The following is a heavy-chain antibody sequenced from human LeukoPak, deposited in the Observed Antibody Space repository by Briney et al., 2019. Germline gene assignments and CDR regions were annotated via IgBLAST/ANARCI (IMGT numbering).Heavy chain of an antibody. CDR2: IFYSGST. Sequence: SETLSLTCTVSGGSISPYYWSWIRQPPGKGPEWIGYIFYSGSTNYNPSLKSRVTISVDTSKNQFSLKLTSVTPADTAVYYCARARVPYAYYFDYWGQGILVTVSS. CDR3: ARARVPYAYYFDY. V-gene: IGHV4-59*01. J-gene: IGHJ4*02. CDR1: GGSISPYY. D-gene: IGHD2-2*01.